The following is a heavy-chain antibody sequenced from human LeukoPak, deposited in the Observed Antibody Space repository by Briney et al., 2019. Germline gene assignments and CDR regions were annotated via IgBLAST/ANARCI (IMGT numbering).Heavy chain of an antibody. V-gene: IGHV4-31*02. CDR3: AREGGDLVFDY. CDR2: IYYSGST. J-gene: IGHJ4*02. D-gene: IGHD4-17*01. Sequence: WIGYIYYSGSTYYNPSLKSRVTISVDTSKNQFSLKLSSVTAADTAVYYCAREGGDLVFDYWGQGTLVTVSS.